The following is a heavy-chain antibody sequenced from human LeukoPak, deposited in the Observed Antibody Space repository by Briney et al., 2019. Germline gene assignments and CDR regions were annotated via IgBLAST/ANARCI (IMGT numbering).Heavy chain of an antibody. Sequence: ASVKVSCKASGYTFTGYYMHWARQAPGQGLEWMGWINPNSGGTNYAQKFQGRVTMTRDTSISTAYMELSRLRSDDTAVYYCARVRNRGYYTPFDYWGQGTLVTVSS. D-gene: IGHD3-3*01. V-gene: IGHV1-2*02. CDR3: ARVRNRGYYTPFDY. CDR1: GYTFTGYY. CDR2: INPNSGGT. J-gene: IGHJ4*02.